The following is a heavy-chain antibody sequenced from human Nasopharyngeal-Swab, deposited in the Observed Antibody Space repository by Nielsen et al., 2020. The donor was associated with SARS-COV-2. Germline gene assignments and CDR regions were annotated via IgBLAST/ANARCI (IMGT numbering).Heavy chain of an antibody. CDR3: AREGGYSYGWSTYYYYGMDV. V-gene: IGHV3-53*01. CDR2: IYSGGST. Sequence: GGFLRLSCAASGFTVSSNYMSWVRQAPGKGLEWVSVIYSGGSTYYADSVKGRFTISRDNSKNTLYLQMNSLRAADTAVYYCAREGGYSYGWSTYYYYGMDVWGQGTTVTVSS. J-gene: IGHJ6*02. CDR1: GFTVSSNY. D-gene: IGHD5-18*01.